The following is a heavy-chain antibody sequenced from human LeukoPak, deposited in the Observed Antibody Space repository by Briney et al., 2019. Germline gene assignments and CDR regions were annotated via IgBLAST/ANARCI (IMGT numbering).Heavy chain of an antibody. CDR3: ARSVIAAAALDY. V-gene: IGHV3-30*03. CDR1: GFTFSSYG. D-gene: IGHD6-13*01. J-gene: IGHJ4*02. CDR2: ISYDGSNK. Sequence: SGGSLRLSCAASGFTFSSYGMHWVRQAPGKGLEWVAVISYDGSNKYYADSVKGRFTISRDNSKNTLYLQMNSLRSEDTAVYYCARSVIAAAALDYWGQGTLVTVSS.